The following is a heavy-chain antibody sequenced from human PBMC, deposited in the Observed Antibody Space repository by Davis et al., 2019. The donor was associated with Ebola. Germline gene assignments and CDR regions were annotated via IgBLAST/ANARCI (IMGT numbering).Heavy chain of an antibody. CDR2: LTWDGGSI. D-gene: IGHD6-19*01. J-gene: IGHJ4*02. V-gene: IGHV3-21*04. CDR3: AIANRGPVADTGDY. CDR1: GFTFSSYS. Sequence: GESLKISCAASGFTFSSYSMNWVRQAPGKGLEWVSGLTWDGGSIGYADSVRGRFTISRDNAKNSLYLQMNSLRAEDTAVYYCAIANRGPVADTGDYWGQGTLVTVSS.